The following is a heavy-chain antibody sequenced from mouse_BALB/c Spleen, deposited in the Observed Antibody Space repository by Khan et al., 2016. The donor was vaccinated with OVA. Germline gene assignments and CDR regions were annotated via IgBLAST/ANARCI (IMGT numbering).Heavy chain of an antibody. CDR2: IDPSDSET. Sequence: QVQLQQPGAELVRPGASVKLSCKASGYTFTSYWMNWVKQRPGHGLEWIGRIDPSDSETHYNQMFNDKATLTVDKSSSTAYMHLSSLTPEDSAVYYCARREKYGYDPSWFAYWGQGTLVTVSA. V-gene: IGHV1-61*01. CDR1: GYTFTSYW. D-gene: IGHD2-2*01. CDR3: ARREKYGYDPSWFAY. J-gene: IGHJ3*01.